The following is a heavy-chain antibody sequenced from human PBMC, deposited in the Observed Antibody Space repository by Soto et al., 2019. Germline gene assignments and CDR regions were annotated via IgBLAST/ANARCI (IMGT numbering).Heavy chain of an antibody. CDR3: ANVPIWCSSTSCYTEGFDY. Sequence: GGSLRLSCTASGFTFSDYAMSWVRQPPGKGLEWVSVISAGGSTYYADSVKGRFAVSRANSKNTLYLQMNSLRAEDTAVYYCANVPIWCSSTSCYTEGFDYWGQGTLVTVSS. CDR2: ISAGGST. V-gene: IGHV3-23*01. J-gene: IGHJ4*02. D-gene: IGHD2-2*02. CDR1: GFTFSDYA.